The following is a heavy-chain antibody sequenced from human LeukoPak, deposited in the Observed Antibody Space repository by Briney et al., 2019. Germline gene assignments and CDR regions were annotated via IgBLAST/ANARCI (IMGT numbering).Heavy chain of an antibody. CDR2: IYYSGST. J-gene: IGHJ4*02. CDR1: GGSISSYY. CDR3: AREFSWSGFFDY. Sequence: PSETLSLTCTVSGGSISSYYWSWIRQPPGKGLEFIGYIYYSGSTNYNPSLKSRVTISVDTSKNQFSLKLSSVTAADTAVYYCAREFSWSGFFDYWGQGTLVTVSS. V-gene: IGHV4-59*01. D-gene: IGHD3-3*01.